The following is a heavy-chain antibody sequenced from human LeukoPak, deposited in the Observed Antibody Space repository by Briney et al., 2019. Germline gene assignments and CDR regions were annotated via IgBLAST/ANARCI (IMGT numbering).Heavy chain of an antibody. Sequence: SETLSLTCTVSGGSISSSNYYWGWIRQPPGKGLEWIGSIYYGGNTNYNPSLKSRVTLSVDTSKNQFSLKVSSVTAADTAVYYCARHPSCTAITHCSFDFWGRGTLVTVSS. V-gene: IGHV4-39*01. CDR1: GGSISSSNYY. CDR3: ARHPSCTAITHCSFDF. D-gene: IGHD1-20*01. J-gene: IGHJ4*02. CDR2: IYYGGNT.